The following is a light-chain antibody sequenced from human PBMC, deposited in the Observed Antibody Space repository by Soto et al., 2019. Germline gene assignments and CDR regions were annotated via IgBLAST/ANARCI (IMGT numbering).Light chain of an antibody. J-gene: IGKJ1*01. CDR1: QSVSSY. CDR2: DAS. Sequence: EIVLTQSPATLSLSPGERATLSCRASQSVSSYLAWYQQKPGQAPRLLSSDASNRATGIPARFSGSGSGTDFTLTISSLEPEDFAVYYCQQRSNWPWTCGQGTKVEIK. V-gene: IGKV3-11*01. CDR3: QQRSNWPWT.